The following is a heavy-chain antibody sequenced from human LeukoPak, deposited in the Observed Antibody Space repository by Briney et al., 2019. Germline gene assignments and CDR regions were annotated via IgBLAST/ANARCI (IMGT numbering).Heavy chain of an antibody. CDR1: GGSISSYY. D-gene: IGHD5/OR15-5a*01. V-gene: IGHV4-59*12. CDR2: IYYSGST. Sequence: SETLSLTCTVSGGSISSYYWSWIRQPPGKGLEWIGYIYYSGSTNYNPSLKSRVTISVDTSKNQFSLRLSSVTAADTAVYYCATTRTSTKPMDVWGQGTTVTVSS. CDR3: ATTRTSTKPMDV. J-gene: IGHJ6*02.